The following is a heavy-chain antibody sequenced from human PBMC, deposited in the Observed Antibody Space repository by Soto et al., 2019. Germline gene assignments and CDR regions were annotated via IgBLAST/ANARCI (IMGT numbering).Heavy chain of an antibody. V-gene: IGHV1-18*04. D-gene: IGHD2-2*01. J-gene: IGHJ6*02. CDR2: ISAYNGNT. Sequence: ASVKVACKASGYTNTSYGISWVRHAPGQGLEWMGWISAYNGNTNYAQKLQGRVTMTTDTSTSTAYIELRSLRSGETAVYYCARGGCRRTSFHCGMGVWGQGTTVTVSS. CDR1: GYTNTSYG. CDR3: ARGGCRRTSFHCGMGV.